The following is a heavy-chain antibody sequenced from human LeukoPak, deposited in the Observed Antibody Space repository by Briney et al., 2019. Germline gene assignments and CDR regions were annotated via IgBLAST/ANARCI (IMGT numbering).Heavy chain of an antibody. CDR1: GVPVSNYY. J-gene: IGHJ6*03. Sequence: PSDTLSLTCTVSGVPVSNYYWHWIRQSPGKGLEWIGFVYTSGCTNHIPSLNSRLTISLDTSKNHFSLKLTPVTAADSVVYYCARHAQQLVRNYYFYSMDVWGTGTTVTVSS. CDR2: VYTSGCT. V-gene: IGHV4-4*08. CDR3: ARHAQQLVRNYYFYSMDV. D-gene: IGHD6-6*01.